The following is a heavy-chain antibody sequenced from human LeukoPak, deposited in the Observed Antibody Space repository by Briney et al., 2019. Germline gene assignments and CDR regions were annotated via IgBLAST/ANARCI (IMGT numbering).Heavy chain of an antibody. Sequence: SHTLSLTCAVSGGSINSYYWTWIRQPPGKGLEGIGYIYYSGSTNYNPSLKSRVTIAVDTSKNQFSLKLSSVTAADTAVYYCASFGRRDGYNPYYFDYWGQGSLVTVSS. CDR2: IYYSGST. CDR1: GGSINSYY. D-gene: IGHD5-24*01. CDR3: ASFGRRDGYNPYYFDY. J-gene: IGHJ4*02. V-gene: IGHV4-59*08.